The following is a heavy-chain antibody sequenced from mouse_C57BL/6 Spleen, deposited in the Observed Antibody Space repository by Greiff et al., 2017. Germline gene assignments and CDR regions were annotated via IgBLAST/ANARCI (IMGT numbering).Heavy chain of an antibody. CDR3: ARHESLAY. CDR2: ISSGGSYT. V-gene: IGHV5-6*01. Sequence: EVKLMESGGDLVKPGGSLKLSCAASGFTFSSYGMSWVRQTPDKRLEWVATISSGGSYTYYPDSLKGRFTISRDKAKNTLCLQMSSQKSEDTAMYYCARHESLAYWGQGTLVTVSA. CDR1: GFTFSSYG. J-gene: IGHJ3*01.